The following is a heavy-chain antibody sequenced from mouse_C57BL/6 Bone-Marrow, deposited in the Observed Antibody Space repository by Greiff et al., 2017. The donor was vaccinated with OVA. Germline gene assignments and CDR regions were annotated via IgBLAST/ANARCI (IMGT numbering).Heavy chain of an antibody. V-gene: IGHV1-4*01. J-gene: IGHJ1*03. CDR3: ARGGTGTGYFDV. Sequence: VQLQQSGAELARPGASVKMSCKASGYTFTSYTMHWVKQRPGQGLEWIGYINPSSGYTKYNQKFKDKATLTADKSSSTAYMQLSSLTSEDSAVYYCARGGTGTGYFDVWGTGTTVTVSS. D-gene: IGHD4-1*01. CDR1: GYTFTSYT. CDR2: INPSSGYT.